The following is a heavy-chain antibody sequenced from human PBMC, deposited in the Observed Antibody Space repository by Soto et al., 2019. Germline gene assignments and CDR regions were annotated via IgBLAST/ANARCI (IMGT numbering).Heavy chain of an antibody. CDR1: GVTISDYG. J-gene: IGHJ4*02. CDR2: ISYDGTTQ. D-gene: IGHD3-22*01. CDR3: AKSEDDSRAYVGYFDF. Sequence: GGSLRLSCAASGVTISDYGMRWVRQDPGKGPEWLAVISYDGTTQHYADSAKGRFTISRDNFKNTLHLQINSLRGEDTAVYYCAKSEDDSRAYVGYFDFWVQGTMVTVSS. V-gene: IGHV3-30*18.